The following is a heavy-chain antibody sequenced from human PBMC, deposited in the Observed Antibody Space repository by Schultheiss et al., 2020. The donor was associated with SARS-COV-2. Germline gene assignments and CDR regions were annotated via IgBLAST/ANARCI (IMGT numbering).Heavy chain of an antibody. V-gene: IGHV4-59*01. CDR2: IYYSGSN. Sequence: SETLSLTCTVSGGSISSYYWSWLRQPPGKGLEWIGYIYYSGSNNYNPSLKSRVTISVDTSKNHFFLKVNSVTAADTAVYSCARVVPAAGWFDPWGQGTLVTVSS. CDR3: ARVVPAAGWFDP. J-gene: IGHJ5*02. D-gene: IGHD2-2*01. CDR1: GGSISSYY.